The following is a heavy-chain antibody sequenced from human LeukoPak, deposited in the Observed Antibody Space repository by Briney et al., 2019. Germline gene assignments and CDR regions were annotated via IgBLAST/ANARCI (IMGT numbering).Heavy chain of an antibody. CDR2: INWNGGST. Sequence: PGGSLRLSCAASGFTFDDYGMSWVRQAPGKGLEWVSGINWNGGSTGYADSVKGRFTISRDNAKNSLYLQMNSLRAEDTALYYCARGILYSGYDESFDYWGQGTLVTVSS. CDR3: ARGILYSGYDESFDY. V-gene: IGHV3-20*04. CDR1: GFTFDDYG. J-gene: IGHJ4*02. D-gene: IGHD5-12*01.